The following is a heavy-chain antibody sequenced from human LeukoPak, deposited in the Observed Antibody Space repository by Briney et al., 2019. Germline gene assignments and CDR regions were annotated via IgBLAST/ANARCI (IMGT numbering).Heavy chain of an antibody. CDR3: ARALSDYTMIVVVSAFDI. D-gene: IGHD3-22*01. CDR2: INPNSGGT. CDR1: GYTFTNYG. Sequence: ASVKVSCKASGYTFTNYGISWVRQAPGQGLEWMGWINPNSGGTNYAQKFQGRVTMTRDTSISTAYMELSRLRSDDTAVYYCARALSDYTMIVVVSAFDIWGQGTMVTVSS. V-gene: IGHV1-2*02. J-gene: IGHJ3*02.